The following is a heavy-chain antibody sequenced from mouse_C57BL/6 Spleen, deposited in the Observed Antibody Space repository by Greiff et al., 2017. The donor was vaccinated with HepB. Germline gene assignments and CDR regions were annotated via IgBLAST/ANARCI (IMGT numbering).Heavy chain of an antibody. V-gene: IGHV1-52*01. D-gene: IGHD3-1*01. Sequence: QVQLQQSGAELVRPGSSVKLSCKASGYTFTSYWMHWVKQRPIQGLEWIGNIDPSDSETHYNQKFKDKATLTVDKSSSTAYMQLSSLTSEDSAVYYCARSGYAYAMDYWGQGTSVTVSS. J-gene: IGHJ4*01. CDR2: IDPSDSET. CDR1: GYTFTSYW. CDR3: ARSGYAYAMDY.